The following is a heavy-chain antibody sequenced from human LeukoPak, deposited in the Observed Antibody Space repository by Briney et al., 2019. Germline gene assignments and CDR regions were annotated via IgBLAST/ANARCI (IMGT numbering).Heavy chain of an antibody. D-gene: IGHD3-10*01. V-gene: IGHV3-30*03. CDR3: RYGSGSFYFDY. CDR1: GFTFSSYG. CDR2: ISYDGSNK. Sequence: GGSLRLSCAASGFTFSSYGMHWVRQAPGKGLEWVAVISYDGSNKKYADSVKGRFTISRDNSKNTLYLQMNSLRAEDTAVYYCRYGSGSFYFDYWGQGTLVTVSS. J-gene: IGHJ4*02.